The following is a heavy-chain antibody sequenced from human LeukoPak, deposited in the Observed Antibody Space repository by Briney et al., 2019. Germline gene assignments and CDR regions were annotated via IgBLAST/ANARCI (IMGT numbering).Heavy chain of an antibody. CDR1: GGSIGRNY. CDR3: ARGAYGSAHWFDP. J-gene: IGHJ5*02. Sequence: SESLSLTWTVAGGSIGRNYWSWVRQPAGKGLEWIGCIYTSGTTNYSPSLTGRVTMSVDTSKNRFSLKFTSVTAADSAVYYCARGAYGSAHWFDPWAEGTLVTVSS. V-gene: IGHV4-4*07. D-gene: IGHD3-10*01. CDR2: IYTSGTT.